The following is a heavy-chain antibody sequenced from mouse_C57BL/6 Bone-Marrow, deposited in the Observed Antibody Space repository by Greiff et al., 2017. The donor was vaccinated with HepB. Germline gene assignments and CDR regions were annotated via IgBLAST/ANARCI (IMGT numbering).Heavy chain of an antibody. V-gene: IGHV14-4*01. CDR2: INPENGDT. CDR1: GFNIKDDY. Sequence: EVTLQESGAELVRPGASVKLSCTASGFNIKDDYMHWVKQRPEQGLEWIGWINPENGDTEYASKFQGKATITADTSSITAYLQLSSLTSEDTAVYYCTTLGAYDMDYWGQGTSVTVSS. J-gene: IGHJ4*01. CDR3: TTLGAYDMDY.